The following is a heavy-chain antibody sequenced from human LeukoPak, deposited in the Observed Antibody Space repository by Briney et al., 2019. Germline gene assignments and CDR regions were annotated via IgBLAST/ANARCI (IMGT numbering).Heavy chain of an antibody. V-gene: IGHV3-48*04. Sequence: QPGGSLRLSCAASGFPFSSYGMNWVRQAPGQGLEWVSAITGSTRTTYYADSVKGRFTVSRDNAKNSLYLQMNSLRAEDTAVYYCARDAYPQQWLVPLRDYYMDVWGKGTTVTISS. CDR3: ARDAYPQQWLVPLRDYYMDV. CDR2: ITGSTRTT. J-gene: IGHJ6*03. D-gene: IGHD6-19*01. CDR1: GFPFSSYG.